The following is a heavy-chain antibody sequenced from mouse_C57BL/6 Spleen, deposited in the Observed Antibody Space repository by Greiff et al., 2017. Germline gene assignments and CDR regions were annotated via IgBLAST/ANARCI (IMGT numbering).Heavy chain of an antibody. Sequence: VKLQESGAELVRPGTSVKLSCKASGYTFTNYWIGWAKQRPGHGLEWIGDIYPGGGYTYYNEKFKGKATLTADKSSSTAYMQFSSLTSEDSAIYNCASGGSHYAMDYWGQGTSVTVSS. CDR1: GYTFTNYW. V-gene: IGHV1-63*01. D-gene: IGHD1-1*02. J-gene: IGHJ4*01. CDR3: ASGGSHYAMDY. CDR2: IYPGGGYT.